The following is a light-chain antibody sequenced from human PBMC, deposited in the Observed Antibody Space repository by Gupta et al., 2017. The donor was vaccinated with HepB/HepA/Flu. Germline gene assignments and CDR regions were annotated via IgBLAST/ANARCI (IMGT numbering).Light chain of an antibody. CDR2: GAS. J-gene: IGKJ2*01. Sequence: EIVLTQSPGTLSLSSGERATLSSRARQSVRRSYFAWYQQKPGQAPRLLIYGASSRATGIPDRFSGSGSGTDFTLTISRREPEDFAVYYCQQYGSSLMYTFGQGTKLEIK. V-gene: IGKV3-20*01. CDR3: QQYGSSLMYT. CDR1: QSVRRSY.